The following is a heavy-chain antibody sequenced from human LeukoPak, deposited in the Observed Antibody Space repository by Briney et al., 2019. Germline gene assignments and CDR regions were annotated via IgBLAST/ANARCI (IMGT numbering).Heavy chain of an antibody. CDR3: ARVTPGSYYDSSGYYFDY. Sequence: SETLSLTCTVSGGSISSYYWGWIRQPPGKGLEWIGSIYHSGSTYYNPSLKSRVTISVDTSKNQFSLKLSSVTAADTAVYYCARVTPGSYYDSSGYYFDYWGQGTLVTVSS. D-gene: IGHD3-22*01. J-gene: IGHJ4*02. V-gene: IGHV4-38-2*02. CDR2: IYHSGST. CDR1: GGSISSYY.